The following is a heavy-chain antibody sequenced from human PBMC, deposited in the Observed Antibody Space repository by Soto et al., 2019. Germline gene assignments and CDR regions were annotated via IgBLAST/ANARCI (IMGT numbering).Heavy chain of an antibody. CDR1: GFTVSSNY. V-gene: IGHV3-33*08. CDR2: IYYDGSNK. CDR3: ARDPAPQKLAFAFDI. J-gene: IGHJ3*02. D-gene: IGHD1-1*01. Sequence: GGSLRLSCAASGFTVSSNYMSWVRQAPGKGLEWVAIIYYDGSNKYYADSVKGRFTISRDNSKNTLYLQMNSLRAEDTAVYYCARDPAPQKLAFAFDIWGQGTLVTVSS.